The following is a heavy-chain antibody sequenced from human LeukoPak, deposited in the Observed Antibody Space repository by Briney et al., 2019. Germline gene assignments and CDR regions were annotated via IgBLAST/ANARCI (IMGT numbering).Heavy chain of an antibody. D-gene: IGHD3-16*02. Sequence: GGSLRLSCAASGFTFSSYSMNWVRQAPRKGLEWVSSISSSSSYIYYADSVKGRFTISRDNAKNSLYLQMNSLRAEDTAVYYCAREYDYVWGSYRSYYFDYWGQGTLVTVSS. CDR2: ISSSSSYI. CDR1: GFTFSSYS. CDR3: AREYDYVWGSYRSYYFDY. J-gene: IGHJ4*02. V-gene: IGHV3-21*01.